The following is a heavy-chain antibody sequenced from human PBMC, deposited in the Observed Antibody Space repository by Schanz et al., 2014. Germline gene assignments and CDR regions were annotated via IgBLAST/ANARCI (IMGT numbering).Heavy chain of an antibody. D-gene: IGHD2-2*01. V-gene: IGHV3-13*05. CDR3: ARGRRGDCRRTSCTYYFDY. CDR2: IGPASDP. Sequence: EVHLVESGGGLGQRGGSLIVSCEGSGFTFNSYSMNWVRQAIGKGLEWVSGIGPASDPYYAGSVKGRFTISRENGKNSLYLQMNSLRAGDTAVYYCARGRRGDCRRTSCTYYFDYWGQGTLVTVSS. J-gene: IGHJ4*02. CDR1: GFTFNSYS.